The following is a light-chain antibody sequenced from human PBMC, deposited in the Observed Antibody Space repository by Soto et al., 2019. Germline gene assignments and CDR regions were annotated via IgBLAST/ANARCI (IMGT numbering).Light chain of an antibody. CDR1: NIGSKS. CDR3: QVWDSSADVV. V-gene: IGLV3-9*01. J-gene: IGLJ2*01. CDR2: RDT. Sequence: SYELTQPLSVSVALGQTATITCGGTNIGSKSVHWYHQKPGQAPVLVIYRDTNRPSGIPERFSGSKSGSTATLTISRAQAGDEADYYCQVWDSSADVVFGGGTKVTVL.